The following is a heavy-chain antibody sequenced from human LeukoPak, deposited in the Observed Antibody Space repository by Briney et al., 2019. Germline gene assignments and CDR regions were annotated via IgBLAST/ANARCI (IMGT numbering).Heavy chain of an antibody. CDR3: AKEDDVQMPFDY. J-gene: IGHJ4*02. CDR1: GFTFSGYG. V-gene: IGHV3-30*02. CDR2: IRYDGSNK. D-gene: IGHD2-8*01. Sequence: GGSLRLSCAASGFTFSGYGMHWVRQAPGKWLEWEAFIRYDGSNKYYADSVKGRFTISRDNSKNTLYLQMNSLRAEDTAVYYCAKEDDVQMPFDYWGQGTLVTVSS.